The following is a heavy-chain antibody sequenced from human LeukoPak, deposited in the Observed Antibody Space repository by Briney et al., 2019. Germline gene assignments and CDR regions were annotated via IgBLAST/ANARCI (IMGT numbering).Heavy chain of an antibody. CDR1: GFTFRSNA. Sequence: GGSLRLSCVASGFTFRSNAMNWVRQAPGKGLEWVSGISESGVGSNYADSVKGRFTTPRDNSKNTLYLQMNGLRAEDTAVYYCAKVRVGATIDDWGQGTLVTVSS. V-gene: IGHV3-23*01. CDR3: AKVRVGATIDD. D-gene: IGHD1-26*01. CDR2: ISESGVGS. J-gene: IGHJ4*02.